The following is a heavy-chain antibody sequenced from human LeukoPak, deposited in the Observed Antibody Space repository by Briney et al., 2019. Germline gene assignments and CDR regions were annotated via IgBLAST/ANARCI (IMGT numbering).Heavy chain of an antibody. CDR3: AKEFGELFANVYHYYGMDV. CDR2: ISYDGSNK. Sequence: GRSLRLSCAASGFTFSSYGMHWVRQAPGKGLEWVAVISYDGSNKYYADSVKGRFTISRDNSKNTLYLQMNSLRAEDTAVYYCAKEFGELFANVYHYYGMDVWGKGTTVTVSS. D-gene: IGHD3-10*01. J-gene: IGHJ6*04. V-gene: IGHV3-30*18. CDR1: GFTFSSYG.